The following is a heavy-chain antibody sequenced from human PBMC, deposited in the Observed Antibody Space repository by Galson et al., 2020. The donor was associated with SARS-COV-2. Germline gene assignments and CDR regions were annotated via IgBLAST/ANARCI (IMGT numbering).Heavy chain of an antibody. CDR2: IPHSGGT. D-gene: IGHD4-17*01. V-gene: IGHV4-30-2*01. CDR3: SRLHYGEYAPEAFDI. Sequence: SETLSLTCAVSGTSISSGSYSCNWIRQPPGKGLECFGYIPHSGGTYYNPSLKSRVTISGDRSKNQFSLRLSSVTAADTAVYYCSRLHYGEYAPEAFDIWGPGTRVTVAS. J-gene: IGHJ3*02. CDR1: GTSISSGSYS.